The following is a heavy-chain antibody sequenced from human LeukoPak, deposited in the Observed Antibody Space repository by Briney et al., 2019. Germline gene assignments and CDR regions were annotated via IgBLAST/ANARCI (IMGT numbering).Heavy chain of an antibody. CDR2: ISSSSSTI. CDR1: GFTFSSYS. J-gene: IGHJ3*02. CDR3: ARIRYYDSSGSHAFDI. V-gene: IGHV3-48*04. Sequence: GGSLRLSCAASGFTFSSYSMNWVRQAPGKGLEWVSYISSSSSTIYYADSVKGRFTISRDNAKNSLYLRMNSLRAEDTAVYYCARIRYYDSSGSHAFDIWGQGTMVTVSS. D-gene: IGHD3-22*01.